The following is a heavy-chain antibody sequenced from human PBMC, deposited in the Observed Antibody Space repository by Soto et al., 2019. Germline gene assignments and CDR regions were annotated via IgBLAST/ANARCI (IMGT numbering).Heavy chain of an antibody. CDR3: ARVGSSYARRGLDV. J-gene: IGHJ6*02. CDR1: GGAIDSGGYY. CDR2: IYYSGST. D-gene: IGHD3-16*01. V-gene: IGHV4-31*03. Sequence: SETLSLTCNVSGGAIDSGGYYWCWIRQLPGKGLEWIGYIYYSGSTYYNPSLKSRVSISIDTSKNQFSLKLISVTAADTAVYYCARVGSSYARRGLDVWGQGTTVTVSS.